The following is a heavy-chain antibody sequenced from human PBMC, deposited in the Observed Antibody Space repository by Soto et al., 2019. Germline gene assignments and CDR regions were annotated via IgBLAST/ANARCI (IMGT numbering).Heavy chain of an antibody. CDR1: GFSFASFA. Sequence: TGGSLRLSCTTSGFSFASFALTWVRQAPGQGLEWVATIVGSDAKTHYADSGKGRFSISRDTSRNTVYLQMNNLRADDTAIYYCAKWTYLDFWGQGTRVTVSS. CDR2: IVGSDAKT. CDR3: AKWTYLDF. J-gene: IGHJ4*02. V-gene: IGHV3-23*01. D-gene: IGHD5-12*01.